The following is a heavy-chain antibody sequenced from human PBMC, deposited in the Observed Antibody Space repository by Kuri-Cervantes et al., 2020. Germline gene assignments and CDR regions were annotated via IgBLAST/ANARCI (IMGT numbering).Heavy chain of an antibody. Sequence: GESLKISCAASGFTFSSYGMHWVRQAPGKGLEWVAVIWYDGSNKYYADSVKGRFTISRDNAKNTLYLQMNSLRAEDTAVYYCASGGYCSSTSCYNWFDPWGQGTLVTVSS. CDR3: ASGGYCSSTSCYNWFDP. CDR2: IWYDGSNK. J-gene: IGHJ5*02. V-gene: IGHV3-33*03. D-gene: IGHD2-2*01. CDR1: GFTFSSYG.